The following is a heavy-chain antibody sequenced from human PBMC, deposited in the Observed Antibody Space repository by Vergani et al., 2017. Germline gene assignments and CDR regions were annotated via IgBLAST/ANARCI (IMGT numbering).Heavy chain of an antibody. CDR2: TYYMSKWYN. Sequence: QVQLQQSGPGLVKPSQTLSLTCAISGDSVSSNSAAWNWIRQSPSRGLEWLGRTYYMSKWYNDYAVSVKSRITINPDTSKNQFSLKLSSVTAADTAVYYCARGGSGWYVGAWDYWGQGTLVTVSS. J-gene: IGHJ4*02. CDR3: ARGGSGWYVGAWDY. CDR1: GDSVSSNSAA. V-gene: IGHV6-1*01. D-gene: IGHD6-19*01.